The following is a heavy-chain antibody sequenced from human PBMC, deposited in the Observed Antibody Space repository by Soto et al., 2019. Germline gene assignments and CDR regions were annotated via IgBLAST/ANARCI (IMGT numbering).Heavy chain of an antibody. D-gene: IGHD6-19*01. CDR3: VKYHHDGWYGSFDF. CDR2: IVVGSSNR. CDR1: GFTFSSSA. Sequence: ASVKVSCKASGFTFSSSAVQWVRQARGQRLEWIGWIVVGSSNRSYAQKFQERVTITWDMSTSTAYMELRSLRSDDTAVYYCVKYHHDGWYGSFDFWGQGTLVTVSS. J-gene: IGHJ4*02. V-gene: IGHV1-58*01.